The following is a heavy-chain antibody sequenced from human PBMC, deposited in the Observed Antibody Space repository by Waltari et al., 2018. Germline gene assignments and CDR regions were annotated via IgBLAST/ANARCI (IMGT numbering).Heavy chain of an antibody. D-gene: IGHD2-15*01. CDR1: GGSFSGYY. Sequence: QVQLQQWGAGLLKPSETLSLTCAVYGGSFSGYYWSWIRQPPGKGLEWIGEINHSGSTNYNPSLKSRVTISVDTSKNQFSLKLSSVTAADTAVYYCAREGGPVVAATPSIVDWFDPWGQGTLVTVSS. V-gene: IGHV4-34*01. CDR2: INHSGST. CDR3: AREGGPVVAATPSIVDWFDP. J-gene: IGHJ5*02.